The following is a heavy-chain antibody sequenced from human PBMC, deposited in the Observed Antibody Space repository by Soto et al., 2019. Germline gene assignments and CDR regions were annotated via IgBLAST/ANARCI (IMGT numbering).Heavy chain of an antibody. D-gene: IGHD3-10*01. V-gene: IGHV1-8*01. J-gene: IGHJ4*02. CDR2: MNPNSGNT. Sequence: GASVKVSCKASGYTFTSYDINWVRQATGQGLEWMGWMNPNSGNTGYAQKFQGRVTMTRNTSISTAYMELSSLRSEDTAVYYCARGRMVRGVITFDYWGQGTPVTVSS. CDR3: ARGRMVRGVITFDY. CDR1: GYTFTSYD.